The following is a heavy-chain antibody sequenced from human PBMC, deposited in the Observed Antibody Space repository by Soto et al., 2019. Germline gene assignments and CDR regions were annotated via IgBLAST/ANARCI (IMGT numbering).Heavy chain of an antibody. CDR3: ARVVGYCSGGSCYSSTTYGYYFDY. CDR1: GGSFSGYY. J-gene: IGHJ4*02. Sequence: SETLSLTCAVYGGSFSGYYWSWIRQPPGKGLEWIGEINHSGSTNYNPSLKSRVTISVDTSKNQFSLKLSSVTAADTAVYYCARVVGYCSGGSCYSSTTYGYYFDYWGQGTLVTVSS. D-gene: IGHD2-15*01. V-gene: IGHV4-34*01. CDR2: INHSGST.